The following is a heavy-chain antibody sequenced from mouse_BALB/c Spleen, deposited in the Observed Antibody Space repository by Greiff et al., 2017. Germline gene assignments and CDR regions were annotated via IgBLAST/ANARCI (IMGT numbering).Heavy chain of an antibody. CDR3: AKNSLLRLVSYFDY. V-gene: IGHV2-5-1*01. CDR2: IWRGGST. CDR1: GFSLTSYG. D-gene: IGHD1-2*01. J-gene: IGHJ2*01. Sequence: VQLQESGPSLVQPSQSLSITCTVSGFSLTSYGVHWVRQSPGKGLEWLGVIWRGGSTDYNAAFMSRLSITKDNSKSQVFFKMNSLQADDTAIYYCAKNSLLRLVSYFDYWGQGTTLTVSS.